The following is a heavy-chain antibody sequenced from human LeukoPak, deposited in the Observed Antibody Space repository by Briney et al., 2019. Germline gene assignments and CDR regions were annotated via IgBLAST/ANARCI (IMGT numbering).Heavy chain of an antibody. CDR1: GYTFNYYY. V-gene: IGHV1-2*02. J-gene: IGHJ4*02. CDR3: AREGYCSGSNCYSLLE. D-gene: IGHD2-15*01. CDR2: INPNSGGT. Sequence: GASVKVSCKASGYTFNYYYLYWVRQAPGQGLECLGWINPNSGGTHYAQKFQGRVTMTRDTSITTAYMELRRLTSDDTAIYYCAREGYCSGSNCYSLLEWGQGTLVTASS.